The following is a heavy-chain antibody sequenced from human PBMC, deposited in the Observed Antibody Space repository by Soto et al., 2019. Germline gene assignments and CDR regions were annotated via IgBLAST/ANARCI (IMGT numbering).Heavy chain of an antibody. J-gene: IGHJ5*02. CDR3: ARDFTIFGVVIYNNWFDP. CDR1: GYTFSSYA. D-gene: IGHD3-3*01. CDR2: ISAYNGNT. Sequence: ASVKFSCKASGYTFSSYAMHWVRQAPGQRLEWMGWISAYNGNTNYAQKLQGRVTMTTDTSTSTAYMELRSLRSDDTAVYYCARDFTIFGVVIYNNWFDPWGQGTLVTVSS. V-gene: IGHV1-18*01.